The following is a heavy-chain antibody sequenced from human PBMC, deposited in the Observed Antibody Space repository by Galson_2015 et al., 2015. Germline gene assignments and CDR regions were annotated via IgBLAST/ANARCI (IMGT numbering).Heavy chain of an antibody. Sequence: ALRLPCAAAGFIFGRYDQSWGGLGAGKGVGWQSYISSSGSGVYYADSVKGRFTISRDNAKNSLYLQMNSLRAEDTAVYDCARDTLRDCFDGSGFYRDAFDIWGQGTMVTVSS. CDR3: ARDTLRDCFDGSGFYRDAFDI. J-gene: IGHJ3*02. V-gene: IGHV3-48*03. D-gene: IGHD3-22*01. CDR2: ISSSGSGV. CDR1: GFIFGRYD.